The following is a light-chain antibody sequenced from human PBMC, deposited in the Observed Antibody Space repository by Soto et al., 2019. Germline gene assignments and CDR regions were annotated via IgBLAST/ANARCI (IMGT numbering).Light chain of an antibody. V-gene: IGLV2-23*01. CDR3: CSYAGSSTYV. CDR1: SSDVGAYNL. CDR2: EGS. Sequence: QSVLTQPASVSGSPGQSITISCTGTSSDVGAYNLVSWYQHHPGKAPKLMIYEGSKRPSGVSNRFSGSKSGNTASLTISGLQADEEADYYCCSYAGSSTYVFGTGTKLTVL. J-gene: IGLJ1*01.